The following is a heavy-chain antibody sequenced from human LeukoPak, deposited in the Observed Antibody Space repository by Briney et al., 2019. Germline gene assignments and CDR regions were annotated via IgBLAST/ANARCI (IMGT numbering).Heavy chain of an antibody. J-gene: IGHJ4*02. D-gene: IGHD3-10*01. CDR1: GYSFKNYW. CDR3: ARLGTYWSNYYFEY. CDR2: IYPGDSNT. V-gene: IGHV5-51*01. Sequence: GESLKISCKGSGYSFKNYWIAWVRQMPGKGLEWMGIIYPGDSNTRYNPSFQGQVTISADKSISTAYLQWSSLKASDTAMYYCARLGTYWSNYYFEYWGQGTLVTVSS.